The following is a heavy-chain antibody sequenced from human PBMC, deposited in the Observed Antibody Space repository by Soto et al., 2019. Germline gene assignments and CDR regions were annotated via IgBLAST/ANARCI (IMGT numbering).Heavy chain of an antibody. CDR1: GFTFSSYG. V-gene: IGHV3-33*01. Sequence: QVQLVESGGGVVQPGRSLRLSCAASGFTFSSYGMHWVRQAPGKGLEWVAVIWYDGSNKYYADSVKGRFTISRDNSKNTLYLQMNSLRAEDTAVYYCARDMSGGDGYGGDYWGQGTLVTVSS. CDR3: ARDMSGGDGYGGDY. J-gene: IGHJ4*02. CDR2: IWYDGSNK. D-gene: IGHD3-16*01.